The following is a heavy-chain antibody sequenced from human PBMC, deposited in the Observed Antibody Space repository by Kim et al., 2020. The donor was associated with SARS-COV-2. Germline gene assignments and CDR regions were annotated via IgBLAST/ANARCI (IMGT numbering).Heavy chain of an antibody. Sequence: ASVKVSCKASGFTFTGYYMHWVRQAPGQGLEWMGWINPNSGVTNYAQKFQGRVTMTRDTSFSTAYLEVSSLTSDDAAVYYCSSQPHVAAGTWCFDYWGQGTLVTVSS. CDR2: INPNSGVT. V-gene: IGHV1-2*02. J-gene: IGHJ4*02. CDR3: SSQPHVAAGTWCFDY. D-gene: IGHD6-19*01. CDR1: GFTFTGYY.